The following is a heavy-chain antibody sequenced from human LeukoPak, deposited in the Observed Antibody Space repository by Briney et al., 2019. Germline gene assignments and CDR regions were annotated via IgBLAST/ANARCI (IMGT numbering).Heavy chain of an antibody. Sequence: PGGSPRLSCAASGFTFSSYAMHWVPQAPGKGLEWMTFISYDGSNKYYADSVKGRFTISRDNSKNTLSLQMNSLRAEDTAVYYCARDGDTFWSGYYLDYWGQGTLVSVSS. D-gene: IGHD3-3*01. V-gene: IGHV3-30*01. J-gene: IGHJ4*02. CDR1: GFTFSSYA. CDR2: ISYDGSNK. CDR3: ARDGDTFWSGYYLDY.